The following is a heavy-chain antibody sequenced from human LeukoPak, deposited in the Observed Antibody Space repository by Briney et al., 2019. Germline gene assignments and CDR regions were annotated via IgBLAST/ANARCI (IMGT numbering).Heavy chain of an antibody. CDR3: ARCVVVVAATPSYFDY. J-gene: IGHJ4*02. Sequence: ASVKVSCKASGYTFTSYGISRVRQAPGQGLEWMGWISAYNGNTNYAQKLQGRVTMTTDTSTSTAYMELRSLRSDDTAVYYCARCVVVVAATPSYFDYWGQGTLVTVSS. V-gene: IGHV1-18*04. CDR2: ISAYNGNT. D-gene: IGHD2-15*01. CDR1: GYTFTSYG.